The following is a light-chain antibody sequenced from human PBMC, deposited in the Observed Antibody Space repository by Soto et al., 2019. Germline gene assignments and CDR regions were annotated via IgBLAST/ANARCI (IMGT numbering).Light chain of an antibody. CDR2: KAS. CDR3: QQYNSYMLT. CDR1: QSISSW. J-gene: IGKJ4*01. V-gene: IGKV1-5*03. Sequence: DIQMTQSPSTLSASVGDRVTITCRASQSISSWLAWYQQKPGKAPKLLIYKASTLESGVPSRFSGSGSGTEFTLTISSLQPDDFATYYCQQYNSYMLTFGGGTKVEIK.